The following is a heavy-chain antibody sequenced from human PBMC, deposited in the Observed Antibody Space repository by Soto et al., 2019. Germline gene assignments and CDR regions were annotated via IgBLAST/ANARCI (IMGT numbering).Heavy chain of an antibody. CDR1: GGSMSDGAYY. D-gene: IGHD2-15*01. Sequence: QVQLQESGPGLVKPSQNLSLTCSVSGGSMSDGAYYWSWIRQHPGKGLEWIVYIFFGGSTYYNPSLRSRVVISLDQSTNQFDLKSPSVTAADTAVYYCTTGCRRANWFVPWVQGTLVTVSS. J-gene: IGHJ5*02. CDR2: IFFGGST. CDR3: TTGCRRANWFVP. V-gene: IGHV4-31*03.